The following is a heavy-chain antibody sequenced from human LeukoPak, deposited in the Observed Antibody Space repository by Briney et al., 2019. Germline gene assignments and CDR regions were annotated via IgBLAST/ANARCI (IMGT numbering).Heavy chain of an antibody. CDR3: ARDLHGRYSYGYRH. CDR1: GFTFSSYA. Sequence: GGSLRLSCAASGFTFSSYAMDWVRQAPGKGLEWEAVISYDGSNQHKADSVRGRFTISRDNSKNTLYLQMNSLRAEDTAVYYCARDLHGRYSYGYRHWGQGTLVTVSS. V-gene: IGHV3-30*04. J-gene: IGHJ4*02. CDR2: ISYDGSNQ. D-gene: IGHD5-18*01.